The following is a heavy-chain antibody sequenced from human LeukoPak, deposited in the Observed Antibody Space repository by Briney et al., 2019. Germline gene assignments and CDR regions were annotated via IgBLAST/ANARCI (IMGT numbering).Heavy chain of an antibody. V-gene: IGHV4-39*07. Sequence: SETLSLTCTVSGGSISSSSYYWGWIRQPPGKGLEWIGSIYYSGSTNYKPSLKSRVTISVDTSKNQFSLKLSSMTAADTAVYYCARDGDYYDSSGYTNYFDYWGQGTLVTVSS. J-gene: IGHJ4*02. CDR1: GGSISSSSYY. CDR3: ARDGDYYDSSGYTNYFDY. D-gene: IGHD3-22*01. CDR2: IYYSGST.